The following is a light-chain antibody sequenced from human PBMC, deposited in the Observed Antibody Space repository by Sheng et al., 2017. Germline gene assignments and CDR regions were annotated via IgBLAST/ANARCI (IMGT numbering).Light chain of an antibody. Sequence: EIVMTQSPATLSVSPGERATLSCRASQSVSTNVAWYQQKPGQAPRLLIYGASTRATGIPARFSGSGSGTDFTLTINRLEPEDFAVYYCQQYNSYPWTFGLGTKVEIK. J-gene: IGKJ1*01. CDR1: QSVSTN. CDR3: QQYNSYPWT. V-gene: IGKV3-15*01. CDR2: GAS.